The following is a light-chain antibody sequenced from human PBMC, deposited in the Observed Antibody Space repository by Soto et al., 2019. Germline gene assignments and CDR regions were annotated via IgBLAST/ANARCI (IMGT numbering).Light chain of an antibody. V-gene: IGKV3-20*01. J-gene: IGKJ1*01. CDR3: QQYGSSPRT. CDR1: QSVSSIY. Sequence: EIVLTQSPGTLYLSPGESATLSCRASQSVSSIYLARYQQKPGQAPRLLIYGASSRATGIPDRFSGSGSGTDFTLTISRLEPEDFAVYYCQQYGSSPRTFGQGTKVEIK. CDR2: GAS.